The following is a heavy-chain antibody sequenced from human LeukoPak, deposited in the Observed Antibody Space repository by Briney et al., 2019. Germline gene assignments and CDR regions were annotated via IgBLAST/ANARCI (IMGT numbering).Heavy chain of an antibody. CDR1: GGSISSSSYY. V-gene: IGHV4-39*07. CDR2: IYYSGST. Sequence: KPSETLSLTCTVSGGSISSSSYYWGWIRQPPGKGLEWIGSIYYSGSTYYNPSLKSRVTISVDTSKNQFSLKLSSVTAADTAVYYCARGQNDCSITSCPVDYWGQGTLVTVSS. CDR3: ARGQNDCSITSCPVDY. D-gene: IGHD2-2*01. J-gene: IGHJ4*02.